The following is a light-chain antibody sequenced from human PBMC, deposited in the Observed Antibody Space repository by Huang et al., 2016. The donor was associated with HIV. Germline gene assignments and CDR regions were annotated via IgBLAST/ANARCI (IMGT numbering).Light chain of an antibody. CDR3: MQALQTTWT. Sequence: DIVMTQSPLSLPVTPGEPASISCRSSQSLLHSNGYNYLDWYLQKTGQSTQLLIYLGANRATGVPDRFSGSGSGTDFTLKISRVEAEDVGVYYCMQALQTTWTFGEGTKVEIK. V-gene: IGKV2-28*01. CDR1: QSLLHSNGYNY. J-gene: IGKJ1*01. CDR2: LGA.